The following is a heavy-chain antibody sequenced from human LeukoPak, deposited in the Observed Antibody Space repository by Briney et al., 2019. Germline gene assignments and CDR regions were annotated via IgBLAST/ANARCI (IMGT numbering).Heavy chain of an antibody. CDR2: ISGSGGST. CDR3: ARVSGSSYAFDI. CDR1: GFTFSSYG. J-gene: IGHJ3*02. D-gene: IGHD3-10*01. V-gene: IGHV3-23*01. Sequence: GGSLRLSCAASGFTFSSYGMSWVRQAPGKGLEWVSAISGSGGSTYYADSVKGRFTISRDNSKNTLYLQMNSLRAEDTAVYYCARVSGSSYAFDIWGQGTMVTVSS.